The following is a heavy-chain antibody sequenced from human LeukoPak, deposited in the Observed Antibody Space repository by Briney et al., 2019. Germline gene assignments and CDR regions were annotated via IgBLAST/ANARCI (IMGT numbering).Heavy chain of an antibody. D-gene: IGHD3-10*01. J-gene: IGHJ4*02. Sequence: PGGSLRLSCAASGFTFSSYGMHWVRQAPGKGLEWVAFIRYDGSNKYYADSVKGRFTISRDNAKNSLYLQMNSLRAEDTAVYYCASRFGAGTYYFDYWGQGTLVTVSS. V-gene: IGHV3-30*02. CDR2: IRYDGSNK. CDR3: ASRFGAGTYYFDY. CDR1: GFTFSSYG.